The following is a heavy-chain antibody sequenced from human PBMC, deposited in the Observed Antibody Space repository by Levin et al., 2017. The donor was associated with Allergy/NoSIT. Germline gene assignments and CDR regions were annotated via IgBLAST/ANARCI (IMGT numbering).Heavy chain of an antibody. CDR1: GFTFSSYG. Sequence: AGGSLRLSCAASGFTFSSYGMHWVRQAPGKGLEWVAVISYDGSNKYYADSVKGRFTISRDNSKNTLYLQMNSLRAEDTAVYYCAKEGIITGTTNYYYDYYMDVWGKGTTVTVSS. D-gene: IGHD1-7*01. J-gene: IGHJ6*03. V-gene: IGHV3-30*18. CDR2: ISYDGSNK. CDR3: AKEGIITGTTNYYYDYYMDV.